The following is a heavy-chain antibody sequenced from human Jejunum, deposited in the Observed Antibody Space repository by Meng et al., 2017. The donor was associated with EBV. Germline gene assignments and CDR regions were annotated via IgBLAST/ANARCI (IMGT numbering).Heavy chain of an antibody. CDR3: ARQGPSGRTFDY. J-gene: IGHJ4*02. CDR1: GGSISSSSYY. D-gene: IGHD1-26*01. V-gene: IGHV4-39*01. CDR2: YYNSGIT. Sequence: QSQGPGPGRAYPSPTPSPPCPCSGGSISSSSYYWAWIRQPPGMGLEWIGTYYNSGITYYNPSLRSRVTISVDTSKNQFSLKLISVTAADTAAYYCARQGPSGRTFDYWGQGTLVTVSS.